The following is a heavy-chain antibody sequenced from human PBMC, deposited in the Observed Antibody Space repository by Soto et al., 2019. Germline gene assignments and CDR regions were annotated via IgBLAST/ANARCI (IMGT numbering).Heavy chain of an antibody. D-gene: IGHD1-7*01. CDR2: IWYDGSNR. CDR3: AAATTWNFHFHY. CDR1: GFTISTHG. Sequence: QVQLVESGGGVVQPGTSLRLSCAASGFTISTHGMHWVRQAPGKGLEWVANIWYDGSNRFYADSVKGRFTISKDNSKNTLYLQMSSLRAEDTAVYYGAAATTWNFHFHYWGQGTQVTVSS. J-gene: IGHJ4*02. V-gene: IGHV3-33*01.